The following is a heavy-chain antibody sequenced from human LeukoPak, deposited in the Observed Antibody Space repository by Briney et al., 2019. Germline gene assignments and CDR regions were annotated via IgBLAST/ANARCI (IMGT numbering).Heavy chain of an antibody. V-gene: IGHV3-53*01. Sequence: GGSLRLSCAVSGFSISSNYISWVRQAPGKGLEWLSVIYSAGDTYYADSVKGRFTISKDNSNNMVYLQVSSLRGEDTALYYCASYYCSSGTCYFEYWGQGTLVTVSS. CDR1: GFSISSNY. CDR3: ASYYCSSGTCYFEY. CDR2: IYSAGDT. J-gene: IGHJ4*02. D-gene: IGHD2-15*01.